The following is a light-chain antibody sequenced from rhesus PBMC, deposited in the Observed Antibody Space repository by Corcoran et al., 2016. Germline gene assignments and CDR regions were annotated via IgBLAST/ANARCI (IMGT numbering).Light chain of an antibody. V-gene: IGKV1-28*01. J-gene: IGKJ2*01. CDR1: QGISTY. CDR3: LQHDTYPYT. Sequence: EIQMTQSPSSLSASVGDTVTITCRAGQGISTYLNWFQQKPGTAPKLLIYAASNLQSGVPSRFSGIGSGTEFTLTISSLQPEDFAVYYCLQHDTYPYTFGQGTKIEIK. CDR2: AAS.